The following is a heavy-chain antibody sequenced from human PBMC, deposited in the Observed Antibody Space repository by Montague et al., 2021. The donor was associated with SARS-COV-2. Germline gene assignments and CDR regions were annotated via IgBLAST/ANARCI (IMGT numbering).Heavy chain of an antibody. D-gene: IGHD3-22*01. J-gene: IGHJ5*02. V-gene: IGHV4-4*07. Sequence: SETLSLTCTVSGGSTNNYYWSWIRQPAGKGLEWIGGIHASGISTXNPSLETRVTMSVDTSKNQFSLKLSSVTAADTAVYYCARGRFYYDSGELGSWGQGTLVTVSS. CDR1: GGSTNNYY. CDR2: IHASGIS. CDR3: ARGRFYYDSGELGS.